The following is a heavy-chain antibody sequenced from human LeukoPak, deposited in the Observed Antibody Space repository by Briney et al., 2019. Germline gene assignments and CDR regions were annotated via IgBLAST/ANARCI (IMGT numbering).Heavy chain of an antibody. J-gene: IGHJ4*02. CDR2: ISAYNGNT. D-gene: IGHD6-19*01. CDR1: GYTFTSYG. V-gene: IGHV1-18*04. CDR3: ARLADVGAFDY. Sequence: ASVKVSFKASGYTFTSYGVSWVPPAPRQGLGWMGWISAYNGNTNYAQKLQGRVTMTTDTSTSTAYMELRRLRSDDTAVYYCARLADVGAFDYWGQGTLVTVSS.